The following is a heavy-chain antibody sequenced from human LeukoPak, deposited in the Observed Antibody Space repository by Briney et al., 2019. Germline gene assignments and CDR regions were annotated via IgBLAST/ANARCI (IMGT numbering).Heavy chain of an antibody. Sequence: GGTLRLSCVASGFTFSGSGMHWVRQAPGKGLEWVSVIYSGGSTYYADSVKGRFTISRDNSKNTLYLQMNSLRAEDTAVYYCARDVRYGDNYYYYGMDVWGQGTTVTVSS. J-gene: IGHJ6*02. V-gene: IGHV3-66*01. D-gene: IGHD4-17*01. CDR1: GFTFSGSG. CDR3: ARDVRYGDNYYYYGMDV. CDR2: IYSGGST.